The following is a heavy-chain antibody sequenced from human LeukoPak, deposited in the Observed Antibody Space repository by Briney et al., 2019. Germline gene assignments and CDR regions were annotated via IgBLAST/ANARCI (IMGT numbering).Heavy chain of an antibody. CDR2: IKQDGSRK. Sequence: PGGSLRLSCAASGFTLSSYWMSGVRQAPGKGLEWVANIKQDGSRKYYVDSVKGRVTISRDNAKNSLYLQMNSLRAEDTALYYCARAPPDNYYDSSGYYRSYYFDYWGQGPLVTASS. CDR3: ARAPPDNYYDSSGYYRSYYFDY. J-gene: IGHJ4*02. V-gene: IGHV3-7*04. D-gene: IGHD3-22*01. CDR1: GFTLSSYW.